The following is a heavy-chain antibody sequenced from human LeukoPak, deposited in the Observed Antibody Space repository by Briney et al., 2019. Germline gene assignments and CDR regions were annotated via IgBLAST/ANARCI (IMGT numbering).Heavy chain of an antibody. Sequence: SETLSLTCAVYGGSFSGYYWSWIRQPPGKGLEWIGEINHSGSTNYNPSLKSRVTIPVDTSKNQFSLKLSSVTAADKAVYYCARRYYDILTGLLGYCYMDVWVKGTTVTIS. CDR1: GGSFSGYY. V-gene: IGHV4-34*01. CDR2: INHSGST. D-gene: IGHD3-9*01. CDR3: ARRYYDILTGLLGYCYMDV. J-gene: IGHJ6*03.